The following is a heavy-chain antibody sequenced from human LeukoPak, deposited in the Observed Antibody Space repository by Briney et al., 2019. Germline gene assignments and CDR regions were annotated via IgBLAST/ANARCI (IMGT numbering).Heavy chain of an antibody. CDR3: AKGGTMTKKGYSDY. Sequence: GGSLRLSCAASGFTFSSYAMSWVRLAPGKGLEWVSGVSGDGGYTYYADSVKGRFTISRDNSKSTLCLQMNSLRADDTAVYYCAKGGTMTKKGYSDYWGQGTLVTVSS. V-gene: IGHV3-23*01. CDR2: VSGDGGYT. D-gene: IGHD2-15*01. J-gene: IGHJ4*02. CDR1: GFTFSSYA.